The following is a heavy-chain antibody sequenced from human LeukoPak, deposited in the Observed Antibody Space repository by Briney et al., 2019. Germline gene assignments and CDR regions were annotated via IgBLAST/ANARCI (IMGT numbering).Heavy chain of an antibody. V-gene: IGHV1-69-2*01. D-gene: IGHD3-3*01. CDR1: GYTFTDYY. J-gene: IGHJ4*02. Sequence: GASVKISCKVSGYTFTDYYMHWVQQAPGKGLEWMGLVDPEDGETIYAEKFQGRVTITADTSTDTAYMELSSLRSEDTAVYYCATDRSTIFGVVIPFDYWGQGTLGTVSS. CDR3: ATDRSTIFGVVIPFDY. CDR2: VDPEDGET.